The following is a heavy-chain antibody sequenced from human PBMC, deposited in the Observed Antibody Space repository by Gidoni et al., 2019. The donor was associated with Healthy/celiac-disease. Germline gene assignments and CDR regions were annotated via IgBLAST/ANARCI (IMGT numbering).Heavy chain of an antibody. CDR2: ISGSGGST. CDR3: AKRYYSSGWYMASWFDP. CDR1: GFPFSSYA. D-gene: IGHD6-19*01. J-gene: IGHJ5*02. Sequence: EVQLLASGGGLVQPGGSLRLSCAASGFPFSSYAMSWVRQAPGKGLEWVSAISGSGGSTYYADSVKGRFTISRDNSKNTLYLQMNSLRAEDTAVYYWAKRYYSSGWYMASWFDPWGQGTLVTVSS. V-gene: IGHV3-23*01.